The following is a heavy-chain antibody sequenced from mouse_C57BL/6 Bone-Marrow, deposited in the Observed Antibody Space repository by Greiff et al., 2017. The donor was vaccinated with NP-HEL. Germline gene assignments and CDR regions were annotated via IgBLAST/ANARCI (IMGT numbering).Heavy chain of an antibody. CDR3: ARSVPHGWYFDV. V-gene: IGHV1-59*01. J-gene: IGHJ1*03. D-gene: IGHD1-1*01. CDR2: IDPSDSYT. CDR1: GYTFTSYW. Sequence: QVQLQQPGAELVRPGTSVKLSCKASGYTFTSYWMHWVKQRPGQGLEWIGVIDPSDSYTNYNQKFKGKATLTVDTSSSTAYMQLSSLTSEDSAVYYCARSVPHGWYFDVWGTGTTVTVSS.